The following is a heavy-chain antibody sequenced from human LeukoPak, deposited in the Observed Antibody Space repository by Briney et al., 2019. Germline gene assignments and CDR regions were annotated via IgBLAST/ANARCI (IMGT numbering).Heavy chain of an antibody. J-gene: IGHJ3*02. CDR3: WRDVDHDHSTGKGLVAI. CDR1: GYTFTVYY. CDR2: INTNRGGR. V-gene: IGHV1-2*02. D-gene: IGHD4-11*01. Sequence: ASVTVSFTSSGYTFTVYYIHWVRQAPGQGLEWMGWINTNRGGRNYSQKFQGRGTMTSDTSISKDYMELSSLRSADTAAYYFWRDVDHDHSTGKGLVAIWGQGTMVTVSS.